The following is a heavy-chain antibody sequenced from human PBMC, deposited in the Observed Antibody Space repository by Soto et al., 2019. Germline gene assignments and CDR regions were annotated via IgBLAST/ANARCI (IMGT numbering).Heavy chain of an antibody. V-gene: IGHV3-74*01. Sequence: EVQLVESGGGLVQPGGSLRLSCAASGFTFSNYWMHLVRQSPGKGLVWVSRIKTDGSDTHYADSVTGRFTISRDNAKNALYLQMNSLRDEYTAVYYCARPRTSDWAYDIWGQGTMVIVSS. D-gene: IGHD3-9*01. CDR3: ARPRTSDWAYDI. CDR2: IKTDGSDT. J-gene: IGHJ3*02. CDR1: GFTFSNYW.